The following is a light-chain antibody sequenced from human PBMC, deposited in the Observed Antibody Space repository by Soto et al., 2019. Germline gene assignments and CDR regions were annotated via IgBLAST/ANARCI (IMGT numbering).Light chain of an antibody. J-gene: IGLJ2*01. Sequence: QLVLTQSSSASASLGSSVKLTCTLSSGHSSYIIAWHQQQPGKAPRYLMKLEGSGSYNKGSGVPDRFSGSSSGADRYLTISNLQSEDEADYYCETWDSNTHVFGGGIKLTVL. V-gene: IGLV4-60*03. CDR1: SGHSSYI. CDR3: ETWDSNTHV. CDR2: LEGSGSY.